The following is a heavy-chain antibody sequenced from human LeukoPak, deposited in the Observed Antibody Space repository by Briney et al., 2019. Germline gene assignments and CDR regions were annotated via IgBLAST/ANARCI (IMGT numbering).Heavy chain of an antibody. D-gene: IGHD3-3*01. CDR1: GFTFSSYW. V-gene: IGHV3-7*01. Sequence: GGSLRLSCAASGFTFSSYWMSWVRQAPGKGLEWVANIKQDGSEKYYVDSVKGRFTISRDNAKNSLYLQMNSLRAEDTAVYYCARAPPLEWLLSYYFDYWGQGTLVTVSS. J-gene: IGHJ4*02. CDR3: ARAPPLEWLLSYYFDY. CDR2: IKQDGSEK.